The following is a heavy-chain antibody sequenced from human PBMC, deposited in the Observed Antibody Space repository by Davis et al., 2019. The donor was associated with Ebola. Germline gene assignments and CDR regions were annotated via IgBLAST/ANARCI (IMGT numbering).Heavy chain of an antibody. J-gene: IGHJ4*02. Sequence: PSETLSLTCAVYGGSFSGYYWSWIRQPPGKGLEWIGEINHSGSTNYNPSLKSRVTISVDTSKNQFSLKLSSVTAADTAVYYCAGWGHRPCGGDCYSLAPFDYWGQGTLVTVSS. CDR2: INHSGST. CDR1: GGSFSGYY. D-gene: IGHD2-21*01. CDR3: AGWGHRPCGGDCYSLAPFDY. V-gene: IGHV4-34*01.